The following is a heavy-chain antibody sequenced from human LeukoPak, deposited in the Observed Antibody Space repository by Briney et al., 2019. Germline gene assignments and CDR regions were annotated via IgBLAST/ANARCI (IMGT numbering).Heavy chain of an antibody. D-gene: IGHD3-22*01. V-gene: IGHV1-46*01. CDR2: INPSGAGT. Sequence: ASVKVSCKASGYTFTSFNLHWVRQAPGQGLEWMGIINPSGAGTSYAQKFEGRVTMTRDMSTSTVYMELGSLRSDDTAVYYCARADYDGPGDYWGQGTLVTVSS. J-gene: IGHJ4*02. CDR1: GYTFTSFN. CDR3: ARADYDGPGDY.